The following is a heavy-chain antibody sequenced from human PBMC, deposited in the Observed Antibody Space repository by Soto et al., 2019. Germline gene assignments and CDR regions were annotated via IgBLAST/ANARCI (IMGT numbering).Heavy chain of an antibody. Sequence: QVQLQESGPGLVKPSETLSLTCTVSGGSISSYYWSWIRQPPGKGLEWIGYIYYSASTNYNPSLKSRVTISVDPSTNQFSLMLSSVPAADTAVYYCARFNWYFDLWGRGTLVTVSS. CDR2: IYYSAST. CDR1: GGSISSYY. CDR3: ARFNWYFDL. V-gene: IGHV4-59*08. J-gene: IGHJ2*01.